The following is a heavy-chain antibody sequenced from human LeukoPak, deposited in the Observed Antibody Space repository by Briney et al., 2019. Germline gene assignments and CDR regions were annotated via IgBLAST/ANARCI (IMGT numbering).Heavy chain of an antibody. J-gene: IGHJ4*02. Sequence: GESLKISCKGSGYSFTSYWIARVRPMPGKGLEWVGIIYPGDSDTRHSPSFQGQVTISADKSISTAYLQWSSLKASDTAMYYCASSRAGHFDYWGQGTLVIASS. CDR3: ASSRAGHFDY. CDR1: GYSFTSYW. D-gene: IGHD6-13*01. V-gene: IGHV5-51*01. CDR2: IYPGDSDT.